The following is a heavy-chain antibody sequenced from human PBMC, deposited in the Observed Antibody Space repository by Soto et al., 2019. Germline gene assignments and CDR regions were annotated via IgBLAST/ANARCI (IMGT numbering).Heavy chain of an antibody. Sequence: EVQLLESGGDLVQPGGSLRLSCVASGITFGSRAMSWVRQAPGEGLEWVSGISWNSGSIGYADSVKGRFTISRDNAKNSLYLQMNSLRAEDTALYYCAKDGGETDNWFDPWGQGTLVTVSS. CDR3: AKDGGETDNWFDP. CDR1: GITFGSRA. CDR2: ISWNSGSI. D-gene: IGHD2-21*01. V-gene: IGHV3-9*01. J-gene: IGHJ5*02.